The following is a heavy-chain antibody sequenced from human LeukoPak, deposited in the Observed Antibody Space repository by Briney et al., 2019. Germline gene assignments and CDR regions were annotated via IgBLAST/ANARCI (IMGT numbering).Heavy chain of an antibody. CDR1: GFTFSAYG. Sequence: GGSLRLSCAASGFTFSAYGMHWVRQAPGKGLEWVIFIRYDGNTDYNADSVKGRFTISRDNSKNTLYLQMNSLRAEDTAVYYCARDKGIAARLAGDYWGQGTLVTVSS. CDR3: ARDKGIAARLAGDY. CDR2: IRYDGNTD. V-gene: IGHV3-30*02. D-gene: IGHD6-6*01. J-gene: IGHJ4*02.